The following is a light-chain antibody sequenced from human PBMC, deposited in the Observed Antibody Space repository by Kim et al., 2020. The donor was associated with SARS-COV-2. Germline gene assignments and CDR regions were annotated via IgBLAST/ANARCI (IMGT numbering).Light chain of an antibody. Sequence: DIQMTQSPSSLSASVGDRVTITCRASQSISNYVNWYQQKPGKAPKLLIYAASSLQSGVPSRFSGSGSGTDFTLTIGSLQPEDFATYYCQQSYGTPLTFGGGTKVDIK. J-gene: IGKJ4*01. V-gene: IGKV1-39*01. CDR3: QQSYGTPLT. CDR2: AAS. CDR1: QSISNY.